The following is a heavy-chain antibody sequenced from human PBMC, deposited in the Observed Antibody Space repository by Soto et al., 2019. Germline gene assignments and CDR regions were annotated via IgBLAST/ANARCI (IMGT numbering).Heavy chain of an antibody. CDR3: ATAEVDY. J-gene: IGHJ4*02. CDR2: MNSDGSTT. Sequence: VGSLRLSCSVSGFTFANHWMHWVRQAPGKGLEWVSRMNSDGSTTDYADSVKGRFTVSRDNAKNTLYLQMNSLRAEDTAVYYCATAEVDYWGPGTLVTVSS. V-gene: IGHV3-74*01. CDR1: GFTFANHW.